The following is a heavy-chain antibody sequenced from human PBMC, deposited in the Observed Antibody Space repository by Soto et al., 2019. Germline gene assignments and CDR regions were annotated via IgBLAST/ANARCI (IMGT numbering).Heavy chain of an antibody. CDR1: GVSFNSYY. D-gene: IGHD6-19*01. J-gene: IGHJ4*02. Sequence: QVQLQESGPGLVKPLETLSLTCNVSGVSFNSYYWSWIRQPPGKGLEWIGYINYFGTTEDNPSLKSRVTISSDTSKTHFSLRVTSVTASDTAMYYCARHSSAWYRPFDFWGQGSLVTVSS. V-gene: IGHV4-59*01. CDR2: INYFGTT. CDR3: ARHSSAWYRPFDF.